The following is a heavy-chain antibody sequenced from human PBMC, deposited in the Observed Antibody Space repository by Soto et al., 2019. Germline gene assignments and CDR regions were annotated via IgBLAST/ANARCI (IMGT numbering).Heavy chain of an antibody. CDR1: GFSFSNGW. J-gene: IGHJ4*02. Sequence: SCAASGFSFSNGWRHWVRQNHGKGLEWVSRINADGGSTHYADSVRGRFTISRDNAKNTLFLQLNSLRVEDTAIYYCIKVLTRGVGVPRFYFDSSWQTTLVTVSA. CDR3: IKVLTRGVGVPRFYFDS. D-gene: IGHD3-9*01. V-gene: IGHV3-74*01. CDR2: INADGGST.